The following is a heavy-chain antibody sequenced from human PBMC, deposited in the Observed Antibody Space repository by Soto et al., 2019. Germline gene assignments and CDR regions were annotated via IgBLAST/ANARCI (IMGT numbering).Heavy chain of an antibody. CDR3: VRDGCDGNSCYIYGMDV. V-gene: IGHV3-7*03. CDR2: IKGDGSAK. CDR1: GFTFSSFW. D-gene: IGHD2-21*01. Sequence: GGSLRLSCAASGFTFSSFWMSWVRQAPGKGLEWVANIKGDGSAKNYLDSAKGRFTISRDNAKNSLYLQMSSLTAEDTAVYYCVRDGCDGNSCYIYGMDVWGQGTTVTVSS. J-gene: IGHJ6*02.